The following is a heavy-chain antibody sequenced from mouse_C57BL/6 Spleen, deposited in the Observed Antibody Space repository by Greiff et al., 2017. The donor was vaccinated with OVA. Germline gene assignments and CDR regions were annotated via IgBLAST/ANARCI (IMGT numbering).Heavy chain of an antibody. V-gene: IGHV2-2*01. Sequence: VKLVESGPGLVQPSQSLSITCTVSGFSLTSYGVHWVRQSPGKGLEWLGVIWSGGSTDYNAAFISRLSISKDNSKSQVFFKMNSLQADDTAIYYCARKSGSSYKYYAMDYWGQGTSVTVSS. CDR3: ARKSGSSYKYYAMDY. J-gene: IGHJ4*01. CDR1: GFSLTSYG. D-gene: IGHD1-1*01. CDR2: IWSGGST.